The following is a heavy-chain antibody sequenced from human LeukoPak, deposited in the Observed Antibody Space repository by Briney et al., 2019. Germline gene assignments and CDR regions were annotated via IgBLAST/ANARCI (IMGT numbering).Heavy chain of an antibody. CDR3: ARGGSCNSASGGDCSHLLIA. Sequence: ASVKVSCKASGYTFTGYYMHWVRQAPGQGLEWMGWINPNSGGTNYAQKFQGRVTMTRDTSISTAYMELSRLRSDDTAVYYCARGGSCNSASGGDCSHLLIAWGQGTLVTVSS. V-gene: IGHV1-2*02. D-gene: IGHD2-21*02. CDR2: INPNSGGT. J-gene: IGHJ5*02. CDR1: GYTFTGYY.